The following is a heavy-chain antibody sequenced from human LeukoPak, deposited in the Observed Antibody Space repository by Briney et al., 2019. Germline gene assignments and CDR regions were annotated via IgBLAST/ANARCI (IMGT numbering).Heavy chain of an antibody. V-gene: IGHV3-30*18. Sequence: GGSLRLSCAASGFTFSSYGMRWVRQAPGKGLEWMTFISYDGSSKYYADSVKGRFTISRDNSKNSLYLQMDSLRTEDTAVYYCAKDRLRGRYYFDVWGQGTLVTVPS. CDR1: GFTFSSYG. CDR2: ISYDGSSK. D-gene: IGHD3-16*01. CDR3: AKDRLRGRYYFDV. J-gene: IGHJ4*02.